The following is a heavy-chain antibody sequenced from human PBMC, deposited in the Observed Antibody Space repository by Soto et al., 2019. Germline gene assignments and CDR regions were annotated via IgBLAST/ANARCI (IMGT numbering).Heavy chain of an antibody. CDR1: GGTFSSYT. J-gene: IGHJ5*02. D-gene: IGHD6-19*01. CDR2: IITIIGIA. CDR3: ARELQIAVAGTWFDP. Sequence: QVQLVQSGAEVKKPGSSVKVSCKASGGTFSSYTISWVRQAPGQGLEWMGRIITIIGIANYAQKFQGRVTITADKSTSTAYMELSSLRSEDTAVDYCARELQIAVAGTWFDPWGQGTLVTVSS. V-gene: IGHV1-69*08.